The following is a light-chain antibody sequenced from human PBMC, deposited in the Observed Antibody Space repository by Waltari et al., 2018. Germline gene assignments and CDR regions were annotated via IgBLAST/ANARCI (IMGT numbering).Light chain of an antibody. CDR1: NIGVKS. CDR3: QAWDSRSDHRV. CDR2: YNS. V-gene: IGLV3-21*04. J-gene: IGLJ3*02. Sequence: SYVLTQPPSMSVAPGKTARITCGGNNIGVKSVHWYQQKPGQAPLLVIYYNSDRPSGIPERFSGSNSDNTATLTINRVEAGDEADYYCQAWDSRSDHRVFGGGTKLTVL.